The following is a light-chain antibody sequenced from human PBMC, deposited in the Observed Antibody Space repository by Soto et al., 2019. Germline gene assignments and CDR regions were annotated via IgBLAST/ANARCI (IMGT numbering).Light chain of an antibody. CDR1: ISNIASNA. V-gene: IGLV1-44*01. J-gene: IGLJ1*01. CDR2: GNN. Sequence: QSVLAQPPSSSGAPGQRVTISCSGSISNIASNAVNWYQQFPGTAPKLLIYGNNQRPSGVPDRFSGSKSGTSASLAISGLQSEDEADYYCAAWDDSLNGTNYVFGTGTKVTVL. CDR3: AAWDDSLNGTNYV.